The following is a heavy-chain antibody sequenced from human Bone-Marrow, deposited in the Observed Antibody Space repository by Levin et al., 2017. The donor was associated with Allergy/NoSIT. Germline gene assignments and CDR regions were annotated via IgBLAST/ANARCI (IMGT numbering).Heavy chain of an antibody. CDR3: ARVAGYSFGYYFDH. Sequence: SQTLSLTCAVSGGSISSGGYSWSWIRQPPGQVLEWIGNIYLSGSTNDNPSLKSRVTISVDRAKNQFSLKLSSVTAADTAVYSCARVAGYSFGYYFDHWGQGTLVTVSS. CDR1: GGSISSGGYS. D-gene: IGHD5-18*01. J-gene: IGHJ4*02. CDR2: IYLSGST. V-gene: IGHV4-30-2*01.